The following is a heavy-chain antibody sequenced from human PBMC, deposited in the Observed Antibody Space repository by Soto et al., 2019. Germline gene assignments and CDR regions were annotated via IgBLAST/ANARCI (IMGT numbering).Heavy chain of an antibody. D-gene: IGHD6-19*01. CDR3: ARDQWLGDYYYGMDV. CDR2: IYSGGGT. CDR1: GFSVSRKY. Sequence: EVQLVESGGGLTQPGGSLRLSCAASGFSVSRKYMIWVRQAPGKGPEWVSVIYSGGGTDYADSVTGRFSISRDNSKNTVYLQLNSLRVEDTAVYYCARDQWLGDYYYGMDVWGQGTTVTVSS. J-gene: IGHJ6*02. V-gene: IGHV3-53*01.